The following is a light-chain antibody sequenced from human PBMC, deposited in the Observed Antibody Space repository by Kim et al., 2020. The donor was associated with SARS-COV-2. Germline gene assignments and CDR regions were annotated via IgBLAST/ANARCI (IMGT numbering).Light chain of an antibody. CDR2: EDN. Sequence: NFMLTQPHSVSESPGKTVTISCTLSSGSIASNYVQWYQQRPGSSPSTVIYEDNQRPYGVPDRFSGSLDSSSNSASLTISGLKTEDEADYYCQSYDSSIRVFGGGTQLTVL. V-gene: IGLV6-57*01. J-gene: IGLJ3*02. CDR1: SGSIASNY. CDR3: QSYDSSIRV.